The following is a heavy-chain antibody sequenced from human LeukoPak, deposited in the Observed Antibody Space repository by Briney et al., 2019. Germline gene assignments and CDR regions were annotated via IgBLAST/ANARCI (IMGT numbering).Heavy chain of an antibody. CDR2: IYTNWNT. V-gene: IGHV4-4*07. CDR3: ASVKTYGSDAYDM. D-gene: IGHD3-10*01. CDR1: GDSINSYY. J-gene: IGHJ3*02. Sequence: SETLSLTCTVSGDSINSYYWNCIRQPAGKGLEWIGRIYTNWNTIYNPSLKRLVTMSIDMSRNQFSLTLTSLTAADTAVYYCASVKTYGSDAYDMWGQGTMVTVSS.